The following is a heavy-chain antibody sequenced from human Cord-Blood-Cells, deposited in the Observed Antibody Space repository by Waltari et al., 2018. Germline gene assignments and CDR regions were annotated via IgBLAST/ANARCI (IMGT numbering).Heavy chain of an antibody. CDR2: INAGNGNT. CDR3: ARDNQGSSSWYFQH. D-gene: IGHD6-13*01. V-gene: IGHV1-3*01. Sequence: VRQAPGQRLEWMGWINAGNGNTKYSQKFQGRVTITRDTSASTAYMELSSLRSEDTAVYYCARDNQGSSSWYFQHWGQGTLVTVSS. J-gene: IGHJ1*01.